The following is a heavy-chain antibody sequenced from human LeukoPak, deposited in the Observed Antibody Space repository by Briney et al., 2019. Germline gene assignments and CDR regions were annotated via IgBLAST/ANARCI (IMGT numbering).Heavy chain of an antibody. CDR3: VSQSGWNY. Sequence: PGGSLRLSCAASGFTFSNYWMSWVRQAPGKGLEWVANIKQDGSTKYYMDSVKGRFTISRDNAKNSLYLQMNSLRAEDTAVYYCVSQSGWNYWGQGTLVTVSS. CDR1: GFTFSNYW. CDR2: IKQDGSTK. D-gene: IGHD3-3*01. J-gene: IGHJ4*02. V-gene: IGHV3-7*01.